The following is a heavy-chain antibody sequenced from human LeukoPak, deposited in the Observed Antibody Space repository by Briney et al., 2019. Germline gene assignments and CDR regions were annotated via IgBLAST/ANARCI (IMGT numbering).Heavy chain of an antibody. D-gene: IGHD3-3*01. CDR1: GGSVSSFY. V-gene: IGHV4-59*02. CDR2: IYYSGNT. CDR3: ARDFVNNWFDP. Sequence: SETLSLTCTVSGGSVSSFYWSWIRQPPGKGLEWIGYIYYSGNTNYNPSLRSRVTISMDTSKNQFSLKLTPVTAADTAVYYCARDFVNNWFDPWGQGTLVTVSS. J-gene: IGHJ5*02.